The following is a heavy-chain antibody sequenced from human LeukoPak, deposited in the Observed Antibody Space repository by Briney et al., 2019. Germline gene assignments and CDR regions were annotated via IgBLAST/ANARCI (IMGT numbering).Heavy chain of an antibody. CDR1: GFTFSTYS. D-gene: IGHD5-24*01. J-gene: IGHJ3*02. V-gene: IGHV3-48*04. CDR2: ISDSSSTI. Sequence: PGGSLRLSCAASGFTFSTYSMNWVRQAPGKGLEWVSYISDSSSTIYYADSVKGRFTISRDNAKNSLYLQMDSLRAEDTAMYYCAREDGYNLVAFDIWGQGTMVTVSS. CDR3: AREDGYNLVAFDI.